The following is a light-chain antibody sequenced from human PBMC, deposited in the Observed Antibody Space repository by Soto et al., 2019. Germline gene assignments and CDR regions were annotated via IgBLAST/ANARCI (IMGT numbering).Light chain of an antibody. V-gene: IGLV1-44*01. CDR1: RSNIVSNA. CDR2: NDN. J-gene: IGLJ3*02. CDR3: AAWDDSLNARGV. Sequence: QSVLTQPPSASGTPGQRVTISCSGSRSNIVSNAVSWYQQLPGTAPKLLIYNDNQRPSGVPDRFSASKSSTSASLAISGLQSEDEADYYCAAWDDSLNARGVFGGGTKLTVL.